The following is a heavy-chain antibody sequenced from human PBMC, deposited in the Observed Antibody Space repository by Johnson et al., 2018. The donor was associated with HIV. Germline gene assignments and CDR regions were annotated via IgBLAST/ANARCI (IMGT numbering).Heavy chain of an antibody. V-gene: IGHV3-NL1*01. CDR1: GFTFSSYA. CDR3: ARVTLVLDI. J-gene: IGHJ3*02. Sequence: QVQLVESGGGVVQPGRSLRLSCAASGFTFSSYAMHWVRQAPGKGLAWVSVISGCGGRPYYADSVKGRFTISRDNTKNTLYLQMNSLRAEATAVYYCARVTLVLDIWGQGTMVTVSS. CDR2: ISGCGGRP. D-gene: IGHD4-23*01.